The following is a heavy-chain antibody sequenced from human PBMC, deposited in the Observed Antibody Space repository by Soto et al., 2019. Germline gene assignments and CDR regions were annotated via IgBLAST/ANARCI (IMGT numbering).Heavy chain of an antibody. J-gene: IGHJ5*01. Sequence: QVQLVESGGGVVQPGRSLKLSCAASGFTFSNYARHWVRQAPGKGLEGVAVIASEGKDKRYADSVKGRFTISRDNSKNTLYMPMNRLRTEDKAVYYCAKDGAIAAADYFFDSWGQGSLVTVSS. CDR1: GFTFSNYA. CDR2: IASEGKDK. V-gene: IGHV3-30*18. CDR3: AKDGAIAAADYFFDS. D-gene: IGHD6-13*01.